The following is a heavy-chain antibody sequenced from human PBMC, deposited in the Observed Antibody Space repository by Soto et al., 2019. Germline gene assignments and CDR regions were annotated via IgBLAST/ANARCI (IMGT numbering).Heavy chain of an antibody. CDR3: ARDPLGLTLLVDRFGY. J-gene: IGHJ4*02. CDR2: ISTYNGNT. D-gene: IGHD1-26*01. CDR1: GYTFTSYG. V-gene: IGHV1-18*01. Sequence: QVHLVLSGGEVKKPGASVKVSCKASGYTFTSYGISWVRQAPGQGLEWMGWISTYNGNTNFAQTFLGRVTMTTDTFTNIGYMELRSLRSDDTAMYYCARDPLGLTLLVDRFGYWGQGTLVTVSS.